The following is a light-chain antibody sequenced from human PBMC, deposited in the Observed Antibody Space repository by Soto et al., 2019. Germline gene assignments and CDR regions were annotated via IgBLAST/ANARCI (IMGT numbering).Light chain of an antibody. V-gene: IGLV2-8*01. Sequence: QLVLTQPPSASGSPGQSVTISCIGTSSDVGGDNYVSWYQQRPGKAPKLMIYEVNRRPSGVPDRFSGSKSGNTASLTVSGLQAEDEADYHCCSYAGRNTFVFGTGTKLTVL. CDR2: EVN. CDR3: CSYAGRNTFV. J-gene: IGLJ1*01. CDR1: SSDVGGDNY.